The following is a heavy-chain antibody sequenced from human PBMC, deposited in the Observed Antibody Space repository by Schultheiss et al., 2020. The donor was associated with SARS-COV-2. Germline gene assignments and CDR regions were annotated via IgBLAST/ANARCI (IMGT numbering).Heavy chain of an antibody. J-gene: IGHJ4*02. V-gene: IGHV4-4*07. D-gene: IGHD2-2*01. Sequence: SQTLSLTCTVSGGSISSYYWSWIRQPAGKGLDWIGRIYTSGSTNYNPSLKSRVTMSVDTSKNQFSLKLSSVTAADTAVYYCARVCCSSTSCYQNDYWGQGTLVTVSS. CDR3: ARVCCSSTSCYQNDY. CDR2: IYTSGST. CDR1: GGSISSYY.